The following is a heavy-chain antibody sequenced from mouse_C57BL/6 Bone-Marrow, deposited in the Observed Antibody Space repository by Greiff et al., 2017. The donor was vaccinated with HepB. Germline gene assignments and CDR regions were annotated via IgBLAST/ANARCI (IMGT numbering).Heavy chain of an antibody. V-gene: IGHV1-15*01. CDR3: WYHYWYFDV. Sequence: VQLQQSGAELVRPGASVTLSCKASGYTFSDHEMHLVKQTPVQGLEWIGAIDPENGGTAYNQKFKGKAILTADKSSSTAYMELRSLTSEDSAVYLLWYHYWYFDVWGTGTTVTVSS. D-gene: IGHD2-10*01. CDR1: GYTFSDHE. J-gene: IGHJ1*03. CDR2: IDPENGGT.